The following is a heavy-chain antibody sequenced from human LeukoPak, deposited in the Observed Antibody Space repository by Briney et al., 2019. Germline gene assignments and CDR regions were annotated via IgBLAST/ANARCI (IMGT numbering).Heavy chain of an antibody. CDR3: TRGRNHEEFDY. Sequence: GGSLRLSCTASGFTFGDYAMSWVRQAPGKGLEWVGFIRSKAYGGTTEYAASVKGRFTISRDDSKSIAYLQMNSLKTEDTAVYYCTRGRNHEEFDYWRQGTLATVSS. CDR2: IRSKAYGGTT. V-gene: IGHV3-49*04. CDR1: GFTFGDYA. D-gene: IGHD1-14*01. J-gene: IGHJ4*02.